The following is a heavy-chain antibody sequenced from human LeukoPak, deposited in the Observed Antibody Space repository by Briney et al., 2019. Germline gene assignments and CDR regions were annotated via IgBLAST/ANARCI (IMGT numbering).Heavy chain of an antibody. J-gene: IGHJ4*02. CDR1: GFTFSSYA. Sequence: GGSLRLSCAASGFTFSSYAMHWVRQAPGKGLEYVSAISSNGGSTYYANSVKGRFTISRDNSKNTLYLQMGSLRAEDMAVYYCARGGIAVAADWGQGNLVTVSS. V-gene: IGHV3-64*01. D-gene: IGHD6-19*01. CDR2: ISSNGGST. CDR3: ARGGIAVAAD.